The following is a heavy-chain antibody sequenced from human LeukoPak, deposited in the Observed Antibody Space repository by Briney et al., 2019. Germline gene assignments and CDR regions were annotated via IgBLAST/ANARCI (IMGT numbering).Heavy chain of an antibody. J-gene: IGHJ4*02. V-gene: IGHV3-48*03. CDR3: AKGGLSDFDY. CDR2: ISSSGSTI. CDR1: GFTFSSYA. Sequence: PGGSLRLSCAASGFTFSSYAMNWVRQAPGKGLEWVSYISSSGSTIYYADSVKGRFTISRDNAKNSLYLQMNSLRAEDTAVYYCAKGGLSDFDYWGQGTLVTVSS. D-gene: IGHD3-16*02.